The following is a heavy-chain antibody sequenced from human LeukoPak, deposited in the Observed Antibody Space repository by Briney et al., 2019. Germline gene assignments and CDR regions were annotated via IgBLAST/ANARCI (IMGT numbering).Heavy chain of an antibody. CDR2: ISWNSGFI. CDR3: AKDLVRDIVVVVAATTPHF. V-gene: IGHV3-9*01. Sequence: GGTLRLSCAASGFTFDDYAMHWVRHAPGKGLEWVSGISWNSGFIGYADSVKGRFTISRDNAKKSLYLQMNSLRAEDTAVYYCAKDLVRDIVVVVAATTPHFWGQGTLVTVSS. CDR1: GFTFDDYA. D-gene: IGHD2-15*01. J-gene: IGHJ4*02.